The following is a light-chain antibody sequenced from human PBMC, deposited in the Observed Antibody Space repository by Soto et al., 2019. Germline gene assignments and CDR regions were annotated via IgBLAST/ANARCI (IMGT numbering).Light chain of an antibody. V-gene: IGLV2-14*01. J-gene: IGLJ2*01. CDR1: SSDVGDYKY. CDR3: TSYSRSSTYVV. CDR2: EVS. Sequence: QSALTQPASVSGFPGQSITISCTGTSSDVGDYKYVCWYQQLPGRAPRLMIYEVSNRPSGVSNRFSGSKSGNTASLTNSGLQAEDEGDYYCTSYSRSSTYVVFGGGTKLTVL.